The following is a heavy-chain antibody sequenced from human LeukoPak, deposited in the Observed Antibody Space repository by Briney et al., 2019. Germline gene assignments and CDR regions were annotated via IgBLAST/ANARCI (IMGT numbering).Heavy chain of an antibody. CDR1: GFTFGSYW. CDR3: ARAVYSNYGDPGCMDV. CDR2: IKQDGGDK. V-gene: IGHV3-7*01. J-gene: IGHJ6*02. D-gene: IGHD4-11*01. Sequence: PGGSLRLSCAASGFTFGSYWMSWVRQAPGKGLEWVANIKQDGGDKYYVNSVKGRFTISRDNAKNSLYLQMNSLRAEDTAVYYCARAVYSNYGDPGCMDVWGQGTTVTVSS.